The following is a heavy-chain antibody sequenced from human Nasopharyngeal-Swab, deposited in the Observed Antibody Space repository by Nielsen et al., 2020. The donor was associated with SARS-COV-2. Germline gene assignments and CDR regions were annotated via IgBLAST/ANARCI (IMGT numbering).Heavy chain of an antibody. CDR2: IYYSGST. J-gene: IGHJ5*02. D-gene: IGHD2-2*01. V-gene: IGHV4-61*01. CDR1: GYSISSSYY. CDR3: ARVRRPRYCSSTSCYGYNWFDP. Sequence: SETLSLTCTVSGYSISSSYYWSWIRQPPGKGLEWIGYIYYSGSTNYNPSLKSRVTISVDTSKNQFSLKLSSVTAADTAVYYCARVRRPRYCSSTSCYGYNWFDPWGQGTLVTVSS.